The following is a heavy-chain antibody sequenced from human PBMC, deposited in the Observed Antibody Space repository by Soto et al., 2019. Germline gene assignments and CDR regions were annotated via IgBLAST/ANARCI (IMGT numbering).Heavy chain of an antibody. CDR1: GFTFSSYG. J-gene: IGHJ4*02. CDR3: AKEMQMAQGNDY. CDR2: ISYDGSNK. D-gene: IGHD3-10*01. V-gene: IGHV3-30*18. Sequence: GGSLRLSCAASGFTFSSYGMHWVRQAPGKGLEWVAVISYDGSNKYYADSVKGRFTISRDNSKNTLYLQMNSLRAEDTAVYYCAKEMQMAQGNDYWGQGTLVTVSS.